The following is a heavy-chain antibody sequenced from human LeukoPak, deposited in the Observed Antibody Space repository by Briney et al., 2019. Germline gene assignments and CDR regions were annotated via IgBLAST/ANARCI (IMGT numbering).Heavy chain of an antibody. CDR3: ARDRAAAGMDAFDI. V-gene: IGHV3-30*02. CDR2: IRYDGSNK. D-gene: IGHD6-13*01. J-gene: IGHJ3*02. CDR1: GFTFSSYG. Sequence: PGGSLRLSCAASGFTFSSYGMHWVRQAPGKGLEWVAFIRYDGSNKYYADFVKGRFTISRDNSKNTLYLQMNSLRAEDTAVYYCARDRAAAGMDAFDIWGQGTMVTVSS.